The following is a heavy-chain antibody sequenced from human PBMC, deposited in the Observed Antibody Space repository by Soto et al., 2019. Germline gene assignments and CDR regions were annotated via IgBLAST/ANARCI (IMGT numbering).Heavy chain of an antibody. Sequence: EVQLLESGGGLVQPGGSLRLSCVVSGFTFSSYAMTWVRQPPGKGLEWVSSISGSGGTTYYADSVKGRFTISRDNSKNTLYRQMNSMRAEDTAIYYCAKPPDIVATTFYSYGLDVRGQGTAVTVSS. CDR2: ISGSGGTT. CDR1: GFTFSSYA. D-gene: IGHD5-12*01. V-gene: IGHV3-23*01. CDR3: AKPPDIVATTFYSYGLDV. J-gene: IGHJ6*02.